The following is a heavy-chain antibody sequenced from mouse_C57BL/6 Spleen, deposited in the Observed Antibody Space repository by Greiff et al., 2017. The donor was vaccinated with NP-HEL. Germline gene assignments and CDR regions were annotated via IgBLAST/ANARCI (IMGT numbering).Heavy chain of an antibody. CDR2: IHPYRGSP. CDR1: GYSFTRYW. J-gene: IGHJ1*03. V-gene: IGHV1-64*01. D-gene: IGHD2-2*01. CDR3: ARCGYGYDWYFGV. Sequence: QVQLQQPGAELVKPGASVKLSCKASGYSFTRYWMHWVKQSPGPGLEWIGMIHPYRGSPTYHAKFESTATLTVDKSSSTAYMQLSSLTSEDSSVYYCARCGYGYDWYFGVWGTGTTVTVSS.